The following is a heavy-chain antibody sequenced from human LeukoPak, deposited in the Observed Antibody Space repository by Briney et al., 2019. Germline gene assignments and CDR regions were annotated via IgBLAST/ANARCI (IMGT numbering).Heavy chain of an antibody. CDR3: ATDVRDEYSSGWYPIGY. D-gene: IGHD6-19*01. J-gene: IGHJ4*02. CDR2: ISGSGGST. Sequence: GGSLRLSCAASGFTFSSYAMSWVRQAPGKGLEWVSVISGSGGSTYYADSVKGRITISRDNSKNTLYLLMNSLRAEDMAVYYCATDVRDEYSSGWYPIGYWGQGTLVTVSS. V-gene: IGHV3-23*01. CDR1: GFTFSSYA.